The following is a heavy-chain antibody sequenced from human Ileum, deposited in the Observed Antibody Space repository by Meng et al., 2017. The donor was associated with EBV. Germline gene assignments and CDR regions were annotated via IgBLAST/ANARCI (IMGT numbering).Heavy chain of an antibody. D-gene: IGHD4-17*01. CDR2: INHSGST. Sequence: QVPPQQWGAGLLKPSETLYLSCAVYGGAVSGYTWSWIRQPPGKGLEWIGEINHSGSTNYNPYLKSRVTISVDTSKNQFSLKLSSVTAADTAVYYCARGRGYGDYGSLYWGQGTLVTVSS. CDR3: ARGRGYGDYGSLY. CDR1: GGAVSGYT. V-gene: IGHV4-34*01. J-gene: IGHJ4*02.